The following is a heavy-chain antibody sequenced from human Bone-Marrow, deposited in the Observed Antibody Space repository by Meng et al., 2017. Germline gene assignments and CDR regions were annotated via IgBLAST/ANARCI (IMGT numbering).Heavy chain of an antibody. J-gene: IGHJ4*02. D-gene: IGHD6-13*01. Sequence: QVLMLRPGAEVKKPGSSVTVSSKASGGPFSSYAISWVRQAPGQGLEWMGRINPKSGDTHYAQRFQGRVTMTGDTSISTAYMELSGLRSDDTAMYYCARDEDISAAGKLFGDYWGQGTLVTVSS. V-gene: IGHV1-2*06. CDR2: INPKSGDT. CDR1: GGPFSSYA. CDR3: ARDEDISAAGKLFGDY.